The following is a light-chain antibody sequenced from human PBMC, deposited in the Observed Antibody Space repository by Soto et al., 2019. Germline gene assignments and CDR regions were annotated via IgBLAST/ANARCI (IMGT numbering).Light chain of an antibody. J-gene: IGKJ3*01. CDR1: QSVSSNF. CDR2: GAS. V-gene: IGKV3D-20*02. CDR3: QQRSNWPAL. Sequence: EIVLTQSPGTLSLSPGERATLSCRASQSVSSNFLAWYQEKPGQAPRLLIYGASSRATGIPDRFSGSGSGTDFTLTISRLEPEDFAVYYCQQRSNWPALFGPGTKVDIK.